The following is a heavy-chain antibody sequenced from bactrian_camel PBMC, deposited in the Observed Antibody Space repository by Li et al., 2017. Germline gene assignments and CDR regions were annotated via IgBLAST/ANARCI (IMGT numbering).Heavy chain of an antibody. Sequence: QVQLVESGGGSVQAGGSLRLACTASGSTVSTYSMAWFRQAPGKEREGVATIGNAGRTGGKTSFADSVKGRFTISRDNVGNSVYLQMNNVKPEDTAMYFCAADPRWWQLKANRYHVWGQGTQVTVS. V-gene: IGHV3-3*01. J-gene: IGHJ4*01. CDR1: GSTVSTYS. D-gene: IGHD7*01. CDR3: AADPRWWQLKANRYHV. CDR2: IGNAGRTGGKT.